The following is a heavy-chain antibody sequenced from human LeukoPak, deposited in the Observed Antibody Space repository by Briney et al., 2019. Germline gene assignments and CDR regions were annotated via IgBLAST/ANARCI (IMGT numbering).Heavy chain of an antibody. Sequence: PGGSLRLSCAASGCTFSSYGMHWVRQAPGKGLEWVAFIRYDGSNKYYADSVKGRFTISRDNSKNTLYLQMNSLRAEDTAVYYCARSRAVADAFDIWGQGTMVTVSS. J-gene: IGHJ3*02. CDR1: GCTFSSYG. CDR2: IRYDGSNK. CDR3: ARSRAVADAFDI. D-gene: IGHD6-19*01. V-gene: IGHV3-30*02.